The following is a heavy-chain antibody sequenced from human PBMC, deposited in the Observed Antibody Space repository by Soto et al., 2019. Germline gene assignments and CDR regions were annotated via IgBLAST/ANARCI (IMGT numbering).Heavy chain of an antibody. J-gene: IGHJ4*02. CDR2: TYYSVST. CDR3: ARLRPLGYCSSTSCYAHALPDY. V-gene: IGHV4-59*08. Sequence: SETLSLTCTVSGGTISSYYWSWIRQPPGKGLEWIGYTYYSVSTNYNPSLKSRVTISVDTSKNQFSLKLSSVTAADTAVYYCARLRPLGYCSSTSCYAHALPDYWGQGTLVTVSS. D-gene: IGHD2-2*01. CDR1: GGTISSYY.